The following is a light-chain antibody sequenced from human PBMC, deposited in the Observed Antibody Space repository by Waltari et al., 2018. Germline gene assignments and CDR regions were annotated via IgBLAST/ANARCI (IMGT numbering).Light chain of an antibody. CDR3: QVWDADGDHVV. CDR1: DIQTKT. V-gene: IGLV3-21*03. Sequence: SYVLTQPPSVSVAPGKTAKITCGGTDIQTKTVQWYQQKPGRAPDLFVFDDDKRPSGIPERVSGSNSGSAATLTISRGEPGDEADYYCQVWDADGDHVVFGGGTRLTVL. CDR2: DDD. J-gene: IGLJ3*02.